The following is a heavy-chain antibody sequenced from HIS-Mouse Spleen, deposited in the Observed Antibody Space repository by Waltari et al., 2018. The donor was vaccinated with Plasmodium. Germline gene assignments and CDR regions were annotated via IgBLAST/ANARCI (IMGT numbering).Heavy chain of an antibody. D-gene: IGHD6-13*01. V-gene: IGHV3-30*04. Sequence: QVQLVESGGGVVQPGRSLRLSCAASGFTFSSYAMHWVRQAPGKGLEWWAVISYDGSNKYYADSVKGRFTISRDNSKNTLYLQMNSLRAEDTAVYYCAKDRRSSSWYVDYWGQGTLVTVSS. CDR2: ISYDGSNK. J-gene: IGHJ4*02. CDR3: AKDRRSSSWYVDY. CDR1: GFTFSSYA.